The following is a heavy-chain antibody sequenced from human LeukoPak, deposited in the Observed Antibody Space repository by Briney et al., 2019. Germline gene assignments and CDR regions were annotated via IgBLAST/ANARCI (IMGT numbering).Heavy chain of an antibody. CDR2: IQTSGST. Sequence: SETLSLTCSVSGVSIRRYSWSWIRQPSGKGLEWIGRIQTSGSTNYNPSLRSRVTMSVDTSKNQFSLKLSSVTAADTAVYYCAREEEGDYSDYFDYWGQGTLVTVSS. CDR3: AREEEGDYSDYFDY. V-gene: IGHV4-4*07. D-gene: IGHD2-15*01. J-gene: IGHJ4*02. CDR1: GVSIRRYS.